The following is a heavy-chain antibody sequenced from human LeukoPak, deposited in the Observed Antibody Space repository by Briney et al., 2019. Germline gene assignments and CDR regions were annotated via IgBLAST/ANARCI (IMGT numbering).Heavy chain of an antibody. CDR1: GYTFTSYY. CDR2: INPSGGST. V-gene: IGHV1-46*01. CDR3: ARVKLSIPYGLSELDY. Sequence: GASVKVSCKASGYTFTSYYMHWVRQAPGQGLEWMGIINPSGGSTSYAQKSQGRVTMTRDMSTSTVYMELSSLRSEDTAVYYCARVKLSIPYGLSELDYWGQGTLVTVSS. D-gene: IGHD3-10*01. J-gene: IGHJ4*02.